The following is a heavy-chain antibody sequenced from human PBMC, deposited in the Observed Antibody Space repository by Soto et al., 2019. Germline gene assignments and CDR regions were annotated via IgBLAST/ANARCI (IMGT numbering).Heavy chain of an antibody. Sequence: SLRLSCTASGFTFGDYAMSWFRQAPGKGLEWVGFIRSKAYGGTTEYAASVKGRFTISRDDSKSIAYLQMNSLKTEDTAVYYCTTPYDSSGYGVFQHWGQGTLVTVSS. CDR2: IRSKAYGGTT. V-gene: IGHV3-49*03. J-gene: IGHJ1*01. CDR3: TTPYDSSGYGVFQH. D-gene: IGHD3-22*01. CDR1: GFTFGDYA.